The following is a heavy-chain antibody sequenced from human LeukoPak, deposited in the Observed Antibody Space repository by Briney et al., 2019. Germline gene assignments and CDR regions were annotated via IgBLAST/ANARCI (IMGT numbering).Heavy chain of an antibody. D-gene: IGHD6-13*01. CDR1: AGSITSGNYY. CDR3: ARDDGYSSSWYSVGRLDY. V-gene: IGHV4-61*02. CDR2: IYTSGST. J-gene: IGHJ4*02. Sequence: SETLSLTCTVSAGSITSGNYYWSWIRQPAGKGLEWIGRIYTSGSTNYNPSLKSRVTISVDTSKNQFSLKLSSVTAADTAVYYCARDDGYSSSWYSVGRLDYWGQGTLVTVSS.